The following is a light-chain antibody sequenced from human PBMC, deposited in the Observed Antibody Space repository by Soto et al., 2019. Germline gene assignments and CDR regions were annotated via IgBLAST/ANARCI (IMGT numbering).Light chain of an antibody. CDR1: SSDVGAYNY. J-gene: IGLJ1*01. V-gene: IGLV2-8*01. CDR2: EVS. Sequence: QSALTQPPSASGSPGQSVTISCTGTSSDVGAYNYVSWYQQHPGKAPKLMIYEVSERPSGVPDRFSGSKSGHTASLTVSGLQAEDEADYYRSSYAGSNKDVFGTGTKVTVL. CDR3: SSYAGSNKDV.